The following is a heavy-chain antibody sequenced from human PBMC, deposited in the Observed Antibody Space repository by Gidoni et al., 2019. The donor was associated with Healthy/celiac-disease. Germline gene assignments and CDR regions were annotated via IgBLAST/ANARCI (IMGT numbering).Heavy chain of an antibody. V-gene: IGHV3-21*01. CDR1: GFTFSSYS. Sequence: EVQLVESGGGLVKPGGSLRLSCAASGFTFSSYSMNWVRQAPGKGLEWVSSISSSSSYIYYADSVKGRFTISRDNAKNSLYLQMNSLRAEDTAVYYCASIIPTQYCSSTSCYTTGGFDYWGQGTLVTVSS. D-gene: IGHD2-2*01. CDR3: ASIIPTQYCSSTSCYTTGGFDY. CDR2: ISSSSSYI. J-gene: IGHJ4*02.